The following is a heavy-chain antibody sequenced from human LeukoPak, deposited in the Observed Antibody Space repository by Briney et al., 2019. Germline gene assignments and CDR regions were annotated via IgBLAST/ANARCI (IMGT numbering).Heavy chain of an antibody. J-gene: IGHJ4*02. CDR2: INPSGGST. CDR1: GYTFTSSY. V-gene: IGHV1-46*01. D-gene: IGHD3-10*01. Sequence: GASVEVSCKASGYTFTSSYMHWVRQAPGQGLEWMGIINPSGGSTSYAQKFQGRVTMTRDMSTSTVYMELSSLRSEDTAVYYCASAGGYYGSGRYWGQGTLVTVSS. CDR3: ASAGGYYGSGRY.